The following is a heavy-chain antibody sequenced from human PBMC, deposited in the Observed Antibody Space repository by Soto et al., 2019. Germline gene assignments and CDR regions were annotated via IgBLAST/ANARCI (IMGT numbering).Heavy chain of an antibody. Sequence: EVQVLESGGGLVQPGGSLRLSCVASGFTFSDFAMSWVRQAPGKGLEWVSSISGSGGTIYYADSVKGRFTVSRDNSNNMLYVQMNNLRDEDTAMYYCAKETNAYEINFWGQGTLVTVSS. CDR1: GFTFSDFA. J-gene: IGHJ4*02. CDR3: AKETNAYEINF. CDR2: ISGSGGTI. D-gene: IGHD3-9*01. V-gene: IGHV3-23*01.